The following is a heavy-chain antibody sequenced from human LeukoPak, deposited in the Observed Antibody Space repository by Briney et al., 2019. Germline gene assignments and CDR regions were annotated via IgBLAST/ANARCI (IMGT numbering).Heavy chain of an antibody. CDR3: ARGGSAWDNPFDY. J-gene: IGHJ4*02. CDR2: INPTSGGT. V-gene: IGHV1-2*02. CDR1: GYTFTGYF. D-gene: IGHD6-19*01. Sequence: ASVKVSCKASGYTFTGYFIHWVRQAPGQGLEWMGWINPTSGGTKYAQKFQGRVTMTRDTSISTAYMELSRLRADDTAVFYCARGGSAWDNPFDYWGQGTLVTVSS.